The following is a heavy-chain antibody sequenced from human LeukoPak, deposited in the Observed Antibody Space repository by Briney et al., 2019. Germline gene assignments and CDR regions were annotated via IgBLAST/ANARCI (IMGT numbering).Heavy chain of an antibody. Sequence: PSETLSLTCAVYGGSFSGYYWSWIRQPPGKGLEWIGEINHSGSTNYNPSLKSRVTISVDTSKNQFSLKLSSVTAADTAVYYCARRRQYYYDSSGYGGDYWGRGTLVTVSS. V-gene: IGHV4-34*01. J-gene: IGHJ4*02. CDR3: ARRRQYYYDSSGYGGDY. D-gene: IGHD3-22*01. CDR1: GGSFSGYY. CDR2: INHSGST.